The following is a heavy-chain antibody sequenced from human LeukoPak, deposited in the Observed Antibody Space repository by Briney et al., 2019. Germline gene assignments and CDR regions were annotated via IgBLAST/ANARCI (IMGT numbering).Heavy chain of an antibody. CDR2: ISPNGGST. D-gene: IGHD2-15*01. CDR1: GFTFSSYA. CDR3: AKEVERHFDLRY. J-gene: IGHJ4*02. V-gene: IGHV3-64D*06. Sequence: GGSLRLSCSASGFTFSSYAMHWVRQAPGKGLEYVSAISPNGGSTYYADSVKGRFSISRDNSKNTLYLQMSSLRAEDTAVYYCAKEVERHFDLRYWGQGIPVTVSS.